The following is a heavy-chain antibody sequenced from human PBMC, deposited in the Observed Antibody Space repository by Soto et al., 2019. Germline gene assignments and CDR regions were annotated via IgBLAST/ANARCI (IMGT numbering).Heavy chain of an antibody. V-gene: IGHV3-11*01. CDR3: ARDLHKQMHFNW. CDR1: GITFSDYY. Sequence: QVQLVESGGGLVKPGGSLRLSCVASGITFSDYYMTWVRQAPGKGLEWLSYISSSGGIKYYADSVKGRFTISREHGKNSLYLQITSVRVDDTSIYYCARDLHKQMHFNWLGQATLVTVSS. J-gene: IGHJ4*02. CDR2: ISSSGGIK.